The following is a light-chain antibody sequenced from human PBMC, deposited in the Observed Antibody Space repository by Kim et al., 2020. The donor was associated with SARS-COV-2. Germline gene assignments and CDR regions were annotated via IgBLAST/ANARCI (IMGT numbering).Light chain of an antibody. CDR3: HLHHSFPLS. J-gene: IGKJ4*01. CDR2: SAF. CDR1: QGISSN. Sequence: IQLTQSPSSLSASVGDTVTITCRASQGISSNLAWYQQRPGKAPSLLIYSAFTLHSGVPSRFSGSGSGTDFTLTITSLQPEDFATCHCHLHHSFPLSFGGGTKVDIK. V-gene: IGKV1-9*01.